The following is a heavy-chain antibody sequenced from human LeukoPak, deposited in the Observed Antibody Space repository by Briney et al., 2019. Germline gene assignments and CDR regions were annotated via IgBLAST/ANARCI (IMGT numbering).Heavy chain of an antibody. V-gene: IGHV1-46*01. CDR1: GYTFTGYY. J-gene: IGHJ6*02. D-gene: IGHD4-17*01. CDR2: INPSGGST. Sequence: ASVKVSCKASGYTFTGYYMHWVRQAPGQGLEWMGIINPSGGSTSYAQKFQGRVTMTRDTSTSTVYMELSSLRSEDTAVYYCARDDTVTYQGMDVWGQGTTVTVSS. CDR3: ARDDTVTYQGMDV.